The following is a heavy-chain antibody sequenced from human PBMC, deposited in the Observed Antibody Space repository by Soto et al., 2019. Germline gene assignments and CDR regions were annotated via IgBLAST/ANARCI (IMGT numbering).Heavy chain of an antibody. CDR3: TRGRVKIRGGYYHYYGMDV. Sequence: DVQLEESGGGLVKPGGSLRLSCVASEFTFSVYSMNWVRQAPGKGLEWVSSISSGSSYIYYADSVKGRFTISRDNDKSSLFLHMNSLRVDDTAVYYFTRGRVKIRGGYYHYYGMDVWGEGTTVTVSS. CDR2: ISSGSSYI. CDR1: EFTFSVYS. D-gene: IGHD3-10*01. V-gene: IGHV3-21*02. J-gene: IGHJ6*04.